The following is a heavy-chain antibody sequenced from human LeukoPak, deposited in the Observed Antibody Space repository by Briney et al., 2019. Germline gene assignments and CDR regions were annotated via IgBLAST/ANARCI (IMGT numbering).Heavy chain of an antibody. CDR2: IYYSGST. CDR1: GGSISSSSYY. V-gene: IGHV4-39*01. D-gene: IGHD4-17*01. CDR3: ARYLGDYVEYYFDY. Sequence: SETLSLTXTVSGGSISSSSYYWGWIRQPPGKGLEWIGSIYYSGSTYYNPSLKSRVTISVDTSKNQFSLKLSSVTAADTAVYYCARYLGDYVEYYFDYWGQGTLVTVSS. J-gene: IGHJ4*02.